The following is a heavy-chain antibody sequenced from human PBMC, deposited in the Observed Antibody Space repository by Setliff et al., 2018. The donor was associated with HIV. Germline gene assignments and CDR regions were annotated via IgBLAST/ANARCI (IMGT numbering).Heavy chain of an antibody. D-gene: IGHD1-26*01. V-gene: IGHV3-74*01. J-gene: IGHJ4*02. CDR2: INSDGSST. CDR3: TREHTPWAGASHHDC. CDR1: RFTFSDFS. Sequence: GGSLRLSCAASRFTFSDFSMNWVRQAPGKGLEWVSRINSDGSSTIYADFVKGRFTISRDNVNNMLYLQMDSLRAEDTGVYFCTREHTPWAGASHHDCWGQGTLVTVSS.